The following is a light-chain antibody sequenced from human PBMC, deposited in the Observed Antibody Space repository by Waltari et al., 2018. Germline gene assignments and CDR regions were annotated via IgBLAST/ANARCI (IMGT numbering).Light chain of an antibody. J-gene: IGLJ2*01. CDR2: DVT. CDR3: CSYAGSYIFV. V-gene: IGLV2-11*01. CDR1: SSDVGRSTY. Sequence: QSALTQPRSVSGSPGQSVTISCPGTSSDVGRSTYVPWDQPHPGKAPNLMIFDVTKRPSGVPDRFSGSRSGNAASLTISGLQAEDEADYYCCSYAGSYIFVFGGGTKLTVL.